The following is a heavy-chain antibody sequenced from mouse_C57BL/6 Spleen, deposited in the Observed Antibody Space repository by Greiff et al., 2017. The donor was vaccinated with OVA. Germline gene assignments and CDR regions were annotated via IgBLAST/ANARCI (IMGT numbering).Heavy chain of an antibody. D-gene: IGHD2-5*01. CDR1: GYTFTSYW. CDR2: IDPSDSYT. Sequence: QVQLQQPGAELVMPGASVKLSCKASGYTFTSYWMHWVKQRPGQGLEWIGEIDPSDSYTNYNQKFKGKSTLTVDKSSSTAYMQLSSLTSEDSAVYYGARWGYYSNYGYFDVWGTGTMVTVSS. CDR3: ARWGYYSNYGYFDV. V-gene: IGHV1-69*01. J-gene: IGHJ1*03.